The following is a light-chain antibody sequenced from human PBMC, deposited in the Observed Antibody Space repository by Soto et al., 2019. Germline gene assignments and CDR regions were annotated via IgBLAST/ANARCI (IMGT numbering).Light chain of an antibody. CDR1: ESVGRH. CDR2: DAS. V-gene: IGKV3-15*01. Sequence: EVVVTQSPAPLSVSPGERATLSCRFSESVGRHLAWYHQKPGQAPRLLIFDASTRAAGVPARFSGSGSGTECTITVSSLQSEDIAVYFCQQYNNWPPNFGQGTRLEIK. J-gene: IGKJ5*01. CDR3: QQYNNWPPN.